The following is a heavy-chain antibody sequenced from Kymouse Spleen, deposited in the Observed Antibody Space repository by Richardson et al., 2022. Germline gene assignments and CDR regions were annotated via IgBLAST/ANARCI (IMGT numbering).Heavy chain of an antibody. D-gene: IGHD4-17*01. CDR1: GFTFSSYD. CDR2: IGTAGDT. V-gene: IGHV3-13*01. J-gene: IGHJ6*02. Sequence: EVQLVESGGGLVQPGGSLRLSCAASGFTFSSYDMHWVRQATGKGLEWVSAIGTAGDTYYPGSVKGRFTISRENAKNSLYLQMNSLRAGDTAVYYCARVTVTKDYYGMDVWGQGTTVTVSS. CDR3: ARVTVTKDYYGMDV.